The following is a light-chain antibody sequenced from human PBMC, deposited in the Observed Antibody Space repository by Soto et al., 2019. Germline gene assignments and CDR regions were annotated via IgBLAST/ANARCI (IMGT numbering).Light chain of an antibody. CDR2: DVT. Sequence: QSALTQPASVSGSPGQSITISCTGTSTDIGTYSRVSWYLQYPGKAPKLMIYDVTKRPSGVSNRFSGSRSGSTASLTISGLQAEDEANYYFCSYAAYNKWMFGGGTKLTVL. J-gene: IGLJ3*02. CDR3: CSYAAYNKWM. CDR1: STDIGTYSR. V-gene: IGLV2-23*02.